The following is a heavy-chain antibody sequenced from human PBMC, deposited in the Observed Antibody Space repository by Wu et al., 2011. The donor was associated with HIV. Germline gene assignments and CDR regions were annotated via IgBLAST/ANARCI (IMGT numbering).Heavy chain of an antibody. D-gene: IGHD6-19*01. CDR3: ARGRLVHSWFDP. Sequence: QVQLVQSGTEVKTPGASVKVSCKASGYTFTNYDINWVRQATGQGLEWMGWMNPNTGNAGYSQKFQGRITMTRNTSISTAYMELSSLRSEDTAVYYCARGRLVHSWFDPWGQGTLVTVSS. CDR1: GYTFTNYD. V-gene: IGHV1-8*02. CDR2: MNPNTGNA. J-gene: IGHJ5*02.